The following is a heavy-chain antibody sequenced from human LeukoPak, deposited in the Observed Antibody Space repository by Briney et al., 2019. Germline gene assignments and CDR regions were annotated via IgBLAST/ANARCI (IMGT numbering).Heavy chain of an antibody. CDR1: GGSFSGYY. CDR2: INHSGST. D-gene: IGHD5-24*01. Sequence: PSETLSLTCAVYGGSFSGYYWSWIRQPPGKGLEWIGEINHSGSTNYNPSLKSRVTISVDTSKNQFSLKLSSVTAADTAVYYCARDDGYNRGTDYWGQGTLVTVSS. CDR3: ARDDGYNRGTDY. J-gene: IGHJ4*02. V-gene: IGHV4-34*01.